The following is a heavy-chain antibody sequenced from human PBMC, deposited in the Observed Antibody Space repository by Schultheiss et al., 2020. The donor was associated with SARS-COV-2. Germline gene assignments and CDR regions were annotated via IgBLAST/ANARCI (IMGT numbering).Heavy chain of an antibody. CDR3: ARAGVGRGSSPEY. D-gene: IGHD6-19*01. V-gene: IGHV4-4*02. J-gene: IGHJ4*02. CDR2: IYHRGST. Sequence: SETLSLTCAVSGGSISSSNWWSWVRQPPGKGLEWIGEIYHRGSTNYNPSLKSRVTISVDKSKNQFSLKLSSVTAADTAVYYCARAGVGRGSSPEYWGQGTLVTGSS. CDR1: GGSISSSNW.